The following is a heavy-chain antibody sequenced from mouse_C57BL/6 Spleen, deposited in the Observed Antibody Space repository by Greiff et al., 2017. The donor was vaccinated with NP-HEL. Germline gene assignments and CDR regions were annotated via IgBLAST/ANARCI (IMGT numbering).Heavy chain of an antibody. J-gene: IGHJ2*01. CDR3: TRGKRYYFDY. CDR2: IDPENGDT. Sequence: EVQLQQSGAELVRPGASVKLSCTASGFNIKDDYMHWVKQRPEQGLEWIGWIDPENGDTEYASKFQGNATITADTSSNTAYLQLSRLTSEDTAVYYCTRGKRYYFDYWGQGTTLTVSS. V-gene: IGHV14-4*01. CDR1: GFNIKDDY.